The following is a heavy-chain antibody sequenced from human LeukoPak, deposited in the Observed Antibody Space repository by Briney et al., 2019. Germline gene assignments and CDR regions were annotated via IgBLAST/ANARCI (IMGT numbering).Heavy chain of an antibody. V-gene: IGHV1-69*13. D-gene: IGHD5-12*01. J-gene: IGHJ6*02. CDR1: GGTFTIYA. Sequence: ASVKVSFKASGGTFTIYAISWVRQAPGQGLEWMGGIIPIFGTANYAQKFQGRVTITADESTSTAYMELSSLRSEDTAVYYCARVARYYYYGMDVWGQGTTVTVSS. CDR2: IIPIFGTA. CDR3: ARVARYYYYGMDV.